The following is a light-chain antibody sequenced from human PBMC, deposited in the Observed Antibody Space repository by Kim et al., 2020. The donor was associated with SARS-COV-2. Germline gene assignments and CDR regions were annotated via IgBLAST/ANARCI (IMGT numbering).Light chain of an antibody. CDR2: GNS. Sequence: VTISCTGSSSNIGAGYDVPWYQQLPGTAPNHLIYGNSNRPSGVPDRFSGSESGTSASLAITGLQAEDEADYYCQSYDSSLSGSVVFGGGTQLTVL. CDR3: QSYDSSLSGSVV. J-gene: IGLJ2*01. CDR1: SSNIGAGYD. V-gene: IGLV1-40*01.